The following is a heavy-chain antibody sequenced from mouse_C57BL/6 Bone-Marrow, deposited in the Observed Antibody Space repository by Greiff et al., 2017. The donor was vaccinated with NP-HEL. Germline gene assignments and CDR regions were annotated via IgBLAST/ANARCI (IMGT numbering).Heavy chain of an antibody. J-gene: IGHJ4*01. CDR3: AELGGLAMDY. CDR1: GFTFSDYY. Sequence: EVMLVESGGGLVQPGGSLKLSCEASGFTFSDYYMYWVRQTPEKWLEWVAYISNGGGGPSYPYPVKGSFPISRDNTKDTLSRQMSRLKTEDTAMYYCAELGGLAMDYWGQGTSVTVSS. V-gene: IGHV5-12*01. D-gene: IGHD3-3*01. CDR2: ISNGGGGP.